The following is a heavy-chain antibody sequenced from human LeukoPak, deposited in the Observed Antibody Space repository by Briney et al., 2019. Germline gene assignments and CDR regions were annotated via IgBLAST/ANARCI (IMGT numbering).Heavy chain of an antibody. CDR3: AREQYTSSSGGYYYYYYMDV. V-gene: IGHV4-61*02. D-gene: IGHD6-6*01. CDR1: GGSISSGNYY. Sequence: PSETLSLTCTVSGGSISSGNYYWSWIRQPAGRGLEWTGRIYTSGRTDYNPSLQSRVTISVDTSKNQFSLKLSSVTAADTAVYYCAREQYTSSSGGYYYYYYMDVWGKGATVTVSS. J-gene: IGHJ6*03. CDR2: IYTSGRT.